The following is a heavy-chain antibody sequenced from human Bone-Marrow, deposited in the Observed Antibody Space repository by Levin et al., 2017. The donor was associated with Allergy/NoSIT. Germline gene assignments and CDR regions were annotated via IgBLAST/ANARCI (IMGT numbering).Heavy chain of an antibody. CDR3: ARDLTMVRGAARYYYGMDV. J-gene: IGHJ6*02. V-gene: IGHV4-59*01. D-gene: IGHD3-10*01. Sequence: PSETLSLTCTVSGGSISSYYWSWIRQPPGKGLEWIGYIYYSGSTNYNPSLKSRVTISVDTSKNQFSLKLSSVTAADTAVYYCARDLTMVRGAARYYYGMDVWGQGTTVTVSS. CDR1: GGSISSYY. CDR2: IYYSGST.